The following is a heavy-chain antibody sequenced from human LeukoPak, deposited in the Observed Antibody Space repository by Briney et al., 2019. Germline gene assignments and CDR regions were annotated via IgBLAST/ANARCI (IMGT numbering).Heavy chain of an antibody. D-gene: IGHD2-15*01. CDR3: ARDSGYCSGGSCYSDYYYYGMDV. CDR2: ISYDGSNK. V-gene: IGHV3-30*04. Sequence: GGSLRLSCAASGFTFSSYAMHWVRQAPGKGLEWVAVISYDGSNKYYADPVKGRFTISRDNSKNTLCLQMNSLRAEDTAVYYCARDSGYCSGGSCYSDYYYYGMDVWGQGTTVTVSS. CDR1: GFTFSSYA. J-gene: IGHJ6*02.